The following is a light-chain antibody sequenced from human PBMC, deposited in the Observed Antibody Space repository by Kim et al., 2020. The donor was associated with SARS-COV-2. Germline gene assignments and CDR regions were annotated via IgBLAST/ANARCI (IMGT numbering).Light chain of an antibody. CDR1: QRVTSNY. Sequence: EIVLRQSPGILSLSSGERATLSCRARQRVTSNYLAWYQHKPGQAPRLVIYDASSMATGIPDRFSSSGSGTDFTLTISRLEPEDFATYYCQQYGGMPCSFGQGTKR. J-gene: IGKJ2*04. V-gene: IGKV3-20*01. CDR3: QQYGGMPCS. CDR2: DAS.